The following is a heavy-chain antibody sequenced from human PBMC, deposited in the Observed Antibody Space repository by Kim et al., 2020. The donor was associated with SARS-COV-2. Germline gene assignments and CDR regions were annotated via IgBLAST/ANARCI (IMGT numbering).Heavy chain of an antibody. CDR1: GFTFSSYW. Sequence: GGSLRLSCAASGFTFSSYWMSWVRQAPGKGLEWVANIKQDGSQKYYVDSVKGRFTISRDNAKNSLYLEMNSLRAEDTAVYYCATLVSGYDYPYLSYYFDYWGQGTLVTVSS. CDR2: IKQDGSQK. J-gene: IGHJ4*02. V-gene: IGHV3-7*01. D-gene: IGHD5-12*01. CDR3: ATLVSGYDYPYLSYYFDY.